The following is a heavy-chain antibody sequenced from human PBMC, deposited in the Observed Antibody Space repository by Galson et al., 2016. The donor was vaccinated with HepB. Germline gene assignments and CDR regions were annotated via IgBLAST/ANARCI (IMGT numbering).Heavy chain of an antibody. V-gene: IGHV3-33*08. CDR2: VWYDGVKK. CDR1: GFTFSTYS. D-gene: IGHD5-24*01. Sequence: SLRLSCAASGFTFSTYSMNWVRQAPGKGLEWVAVVWYDGVKKFYADSVRGRFTISRDNSGNSLSLQMTSLRAEDSGVYYCVRGDVYIPGDVWGQGTTVTVSS. CDR3: VRGDVYIPGDV. J-gene: IGHJ6*02.